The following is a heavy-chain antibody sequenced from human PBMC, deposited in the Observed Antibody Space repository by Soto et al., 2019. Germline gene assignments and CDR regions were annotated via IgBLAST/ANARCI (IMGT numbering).Heavy chain of an antibody. V-gene: IGHV4-34*01. CDR1: GGSFSGYY. CDR3: ARGPKGEVGGTWYYYAMDV. J-gene: IGHJ6*02. CDR2: INHSGST. D-gene: IGHD1-26*01. Sequence: LSLTCAVYGGSFSGYYWSWIRQPPGKGLEWIGEINHSGSTNYNPSLKSRVTISVDTSKNQFSLKLNSVTAADTAVYYCARGPKGEVGGTWYYYAMDVWGQGTTVTVSS.